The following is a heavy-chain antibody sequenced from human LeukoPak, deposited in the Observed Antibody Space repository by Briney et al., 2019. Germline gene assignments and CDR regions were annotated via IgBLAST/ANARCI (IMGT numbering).Heavy chain of an antibody. J-gene: IGHJ4*02. D-gene: IGHD6-19*01. CDR2: IKQDGSEK. CDR1: GFTFSSYW. Sequence: GGSLRLSCAVSGFTFSSYWMTWVRQGPGKGLEWVANIKQDGSEKYYVDSVRGRFTISRDNAKNSLYLQMNSLRAEDTAVYYCARCYSSAWCPWGDYWGQGTLVSVSS. CDR3: ARCYSSAWCPWGDY. V-gene: IGHV3-7*01.